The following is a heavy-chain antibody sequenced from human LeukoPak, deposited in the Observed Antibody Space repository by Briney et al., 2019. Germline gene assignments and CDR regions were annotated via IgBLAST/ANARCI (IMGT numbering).Heavy chain of an antibody. Sequence: SETLSLTCTVSGGSISSYYWSWIRQPPGKGLEWIGYNYYSGSTNYNPSLKSRVTISVDTSKNQVSLKLSSVTAADTAVYYCARHLYGAHFDYWGQGTLVTVSS. D-gene: IGHD4-17*01. CDR3: ARHLYGAHFDY. J-gene: IGHJ4*02. V-gene: IGHV4-59*08. CDR1: GGSISSYY. CDR2: NYYSGST.